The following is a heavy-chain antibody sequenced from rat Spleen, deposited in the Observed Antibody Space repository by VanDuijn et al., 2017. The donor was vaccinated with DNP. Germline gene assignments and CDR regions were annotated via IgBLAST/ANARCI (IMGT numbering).Heavy chain of an antibody. CDR2: ISTSGGST. D-gene: IGHD1-2*01. V-gene: IGHV5-46*01. J-gene: IGHJ2*01. CDR3: TRDDYYSSYIYDFDY. CDR1: GFTFSSFP. Sequence: EVQLVESGGGLVQPGRSMKLSCAASGFTFSSFPMAWVRQAPTKGLEWVATISTSGGSTYYRDSVKGRFTISRDNAKSTLYLQMNSLRSEDTATYYCTRDDYYSSYIYDFDYWGQGVMVTVSS.